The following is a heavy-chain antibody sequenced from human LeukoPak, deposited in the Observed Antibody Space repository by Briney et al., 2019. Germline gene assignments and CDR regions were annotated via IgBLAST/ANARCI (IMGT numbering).Heavy chain of an antibody. J-gene: IGHJ6*02. CDR3: ARSVHSSSWPGRSYYYGMDV. CDR1: GGTFTSYA. CDR2: IIPILGIA. V-gene: IGHV1-69*04. D-gene: IGHD6-13*01. Sequence: ASVKVSCKASGGTFTSYAISWVRQAPGQGLEWMGRIIPILGIANYAQKFQGRVTITADKSTSTAYMELSSLRSEDTAVYYCARSVHSSSWPGRSYYYGMDVWGQGTTVTVSS.